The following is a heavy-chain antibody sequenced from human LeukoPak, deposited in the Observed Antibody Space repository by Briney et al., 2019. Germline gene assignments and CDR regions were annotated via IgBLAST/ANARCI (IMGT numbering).Heavy chain of an antibody. V-gene: IGHV4-34*01. J-gene: IGHJ4*02. CDR1: GGSFSGYY. Sequence: SETLSLTCAVYGGSFSGYYWSWIRQPPGKGLEWIGEINRSGSTNYNPSLKSRVTISVDTSKNQFSLKLSSVTAADTAVYYCARGRYSSSRALGYWGQGTLVTVSS. D-gene: IGHD6-13*01. CDR2: INRSGST. CDR3: ARGRYSSSRALGY.